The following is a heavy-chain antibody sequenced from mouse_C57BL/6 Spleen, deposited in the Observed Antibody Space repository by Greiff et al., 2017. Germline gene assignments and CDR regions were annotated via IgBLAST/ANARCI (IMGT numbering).Heavy chain of an antibody. CDR2: IYPEDGET. V-gene: IGHV14-2*01. J-gene: IGHJ2*01. CDR3: ARRADYGSSYDFDY. CDR1: GFNFKDYY. D-gene: IGHD1-1*01. Sequence: VQLQQSGPELVKPGASVKLSCTASGFNFKDYYMHWVKQRTGQGLEWIGRIYPEDGETKYAPKFQGKATITADTSSNTAYMQLSSLTSEDTAVYYYARRADYGSSYDFDYWGQGTTLTVSS.